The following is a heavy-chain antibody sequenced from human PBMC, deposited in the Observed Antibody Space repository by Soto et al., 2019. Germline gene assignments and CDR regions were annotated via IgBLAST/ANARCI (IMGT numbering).Heavy chain of an antibody. CDR1: GYTFSNYD. V-gene: IGHV1-8*01. D-gene: IGHD5-18*01. J-gene: IGHJ4*02. CDR3: ARRARMGSQLWLPFDY. CDR2: MNPNSGNT. Sequence: QVQLVQSGAEVKKPGASVKVSCKASGYTFSNYDINWVRQATGQGLEWMGWMNPNSGNTGYAQKFQGRVTMTRDFFISTGYMELSSLRSDDTAVYYCARRARMGSQLWLPFDYWAQGTLVTVSS.